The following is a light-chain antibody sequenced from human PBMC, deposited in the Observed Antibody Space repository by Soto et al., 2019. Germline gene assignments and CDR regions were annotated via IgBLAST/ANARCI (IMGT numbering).Light chain of an antibody. CDR3: QHYNSYSEA. CDR1: QTVSSW. CDR2: KAS. J-gene: IGKJ1*01. Sequence: DIQMTQSAWTVSGSVGGRVTITCRASQTVSSWLTWYQQKPGKAPKLLIYKASTLKSGVPSRFSGSGSGTEFTLTISSLQPDDFATYYCQHYNSYSEAFGQGTKVDIK. V-gene: IGKV1-5*03.